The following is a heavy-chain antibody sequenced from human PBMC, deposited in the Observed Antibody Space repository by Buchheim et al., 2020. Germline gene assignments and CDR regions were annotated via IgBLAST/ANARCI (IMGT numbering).Heavy chain of an antibody. V-gene: IGHV5-51*01. D-gene: IGHD3-16*01. J-gene: IGHJ4*02. CDR1: GYTFTTYW. CDR2: IYPHNSEV. Sequence: EVQLVQSGAQVKKPGESLKISCQGSGYTFTTYWIAWVRHMPGKGLEWMGIIYPHNSEVRYSPSFQGQVTISLDKSISTIYLQWSSLKASDSAMYFCSRRLREGDYYDSWGQGTL. CDR3: SRRLREGDYYDS.